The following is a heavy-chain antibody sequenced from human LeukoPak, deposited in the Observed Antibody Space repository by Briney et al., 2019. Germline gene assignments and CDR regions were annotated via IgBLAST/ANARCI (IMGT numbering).Heavy chain of an antibody. V-gene: IGHV3-23*01. CDR3: AKAAAAPVFDF. D-gene: IGHD6-13*01. CDR1: GFTPSSYA. Sequence: GGSLRLSCAASGFTPSSYALNWVRQAPGKGLEWVATVSGSGDRMYHADSVKGRFTISRDNSKNTIYLQMNSLRAEDTALYFCAKAAAAPVFDFWGQGTLVTVSS. CDR2: VSGSGDRM. J-gene: IGHJ4*02.